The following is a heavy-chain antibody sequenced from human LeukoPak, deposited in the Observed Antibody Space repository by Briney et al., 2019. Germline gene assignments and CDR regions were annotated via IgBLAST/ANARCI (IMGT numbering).Heavy chain of an antibody. CDR1: GFTFSSYG. V-gene: IGHV3-30*18. J-gene: IGHJ6*04. CDR3: AKGLRQWLVLGNYYYGMDV. D-gene: IGHD6-19*01. Sequence: GRSLRLSCAASGFTFSSYGMHWVRQAPGKGPEWVAVISYDGSNKYYADSVKGRFTISRDNSKNTLYLQMNSLRAEDTAVYYCAKGLRQWLVLGNYYYGMDVWGKGTTVTVSS. CDR2: ISYDGSNK.